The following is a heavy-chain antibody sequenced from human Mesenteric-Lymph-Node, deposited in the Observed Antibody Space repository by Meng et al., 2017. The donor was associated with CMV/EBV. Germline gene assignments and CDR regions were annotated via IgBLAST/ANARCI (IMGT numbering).Heavy chain of an antibody. CDR2: IYSGGTT. Sequence: GESLKISCAASGFSVSNNYMTWVRQAPGKGLEWASVIYSGGTTYYADSVKGRFTISRDNAKKSLYLQMDSLRAEDTAVYYCARAQGYCDDDCDFLGYFYGMDVWGQGTTVTVSS. CDR1: GFSVSNNY. CDR3: ARAQGYCDDDCDFLGYFYGMDV. V-gene: IGHV3-53*01. D-gene: IGHD2-21*01. J-gene: IGHJ6*02.